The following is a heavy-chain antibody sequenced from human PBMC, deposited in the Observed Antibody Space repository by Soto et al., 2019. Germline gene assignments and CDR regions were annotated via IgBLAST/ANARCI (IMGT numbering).Heavy chain of an antibody. Sequence: SETLSLTCAVSAYSMNSSQWLGWIRRPPGKGLEWIGYIYYNGSTYYNPSLKSRVTMSVDRSKNQFSLKLSSVTAVDTAVYFCARSVTGSSFDYRGQGTLVTVSS. D-gene: IGHD1-20*01. CDR2: IYYNGST. V-gene: IGHV4-28*01. CDR3: ARSVTGSSFDY. J-gene: IGHJ4*02. CDR1: AYSMNSSQW.